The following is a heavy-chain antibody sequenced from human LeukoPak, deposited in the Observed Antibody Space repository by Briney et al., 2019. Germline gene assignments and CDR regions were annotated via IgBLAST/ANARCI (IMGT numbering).Heavy chain of an antibody. J-gene: IGHJ3*02. CDR1: GFTFSSYA. V-gene: IGHV3-30-3*01. CDR2: ISYDGSNK. CDR3: ARDGPYSDSWSGPFAFDM. Sequence: GGSLRLSCAASGFTFSSYAMHWVRQAPGKGLEWVAVISYDGSNKYYADSVKGRFTISRDNSKNTLYLQMNSLRAEDTAVYYCARDGPYSDSWSGPFAFDMWGQGTMVIVSS. D-gene: IGHD3-3*01.